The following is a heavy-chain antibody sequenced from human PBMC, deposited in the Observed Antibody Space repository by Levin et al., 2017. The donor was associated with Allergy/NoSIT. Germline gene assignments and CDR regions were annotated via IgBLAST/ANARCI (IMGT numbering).Heavy chain of an antibody. CDR2: INGNGNEK. CDR1: GFSFSNSW. V-gene: IGHV3-7*01. Sequence: GGSLRLSCVASGFSFSNSWMNWVRQAPGKGLEWVANINGNGNEKNYVDSVKARFTISRDNAKNSLYLEMNSLRAEDTAVYFCARDFSTRYNSAWVDAFDIWGQGTTVTVSP. J-gene: IGHJ3*02. D-gene: IGHD2/OR15-2a*01. CDR3: ARDFSTRYNSAWVDAFDI.